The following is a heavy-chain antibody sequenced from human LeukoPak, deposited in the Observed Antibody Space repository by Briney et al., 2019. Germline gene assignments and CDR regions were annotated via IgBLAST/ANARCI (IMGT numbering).Heavy chain of an antibody. CDR3: ARVGDSGGEVGAFDI. V-gene: IGHV3-13*01. CDR2: IGTGGDT. Sequence: GGSLRLSCAASGFTFSSYDMHWVRHATGKGLEWVSAIGTGGDTYYPGSVKGRFTISRENAKNSLYLQMYSLRAGDTAVYYCARVGDSGGEVGAFDIWGQGTMVTVSS. CDR1: GFTFSSYD. D-gene: IGHD3-16*01. J-gene: IGHJ3*02.